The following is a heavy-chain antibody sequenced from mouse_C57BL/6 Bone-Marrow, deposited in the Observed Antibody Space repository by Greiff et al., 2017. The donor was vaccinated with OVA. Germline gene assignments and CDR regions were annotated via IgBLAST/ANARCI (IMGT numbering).Heavy chain of an antibody. Sequence: VKLQESGAELARPGASVKLSCKASGYTFTSYGISWVKQRTGQGLEWIGEIYPRSGNTYYNEKFKGKATLTADKSSSTAYMELRSLTSEDSAVYFCARSPLLCLDYWGQGTTLTVSS. J-gene: IGHJ2*01. CDR2: IYPRSGNT. V-gene: IGHV1-81*01. CDR3: ARSPLLCLDY. D-gene: IGHD2-1*01. CDR1: GYTFTSYG.